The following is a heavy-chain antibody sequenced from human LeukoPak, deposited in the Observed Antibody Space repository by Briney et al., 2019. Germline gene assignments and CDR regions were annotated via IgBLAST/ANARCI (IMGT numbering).Heavy chain of an antibody. CDR2: IVVGSGNT. CDR1: GFTFTSSA. CDR3: AAVSSSSWYDY. D-gene: IGHD6-13*01. Sequence: SVKVSCTASGFTFTSSAVQWVRQARGQRLEWIGWIVVGSGNTNYAQKFQERVTITRDMSTSTAYMELSSLRSEGTAVYYCAAVSSSSWYDYWGQGTLVTVSS. V-gene: IGHV1-58*01. J-gene: IGHJ4*02.